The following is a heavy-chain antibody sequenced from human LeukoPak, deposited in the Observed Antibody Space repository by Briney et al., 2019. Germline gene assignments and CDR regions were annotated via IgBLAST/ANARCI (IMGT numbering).Heavy chain of an antibody. D-gene: IGHD2-15*01. CDR2: LYYSGRT. CDR1: SASINIFS. V-gene: IGHV4-59*01. J-gene: IGHJ6*03. CDR3: AKGEGNVGGGRLALGTYYYFYMDV. Sequence: SETLSLYCTVSSASINIFSWSWIPQPPGRGLEWIGSLYYSGRTSYNPSLKSRVTMSVDTSKNQFSLSLTSVTPADTAVYYCAKGEGNVGGGRLALGTYYYFYMDVWGKGTTVTVSS.